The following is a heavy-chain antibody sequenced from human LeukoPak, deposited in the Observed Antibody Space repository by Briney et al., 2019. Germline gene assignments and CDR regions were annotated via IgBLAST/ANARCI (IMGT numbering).Heavy chain of an antibody. CDR1: GFTFSSYS. D-gene: IGHD1/OR15-1a*01. CDR3: ARENTEDAFDI. J-gene: IGHJ3*02. V-gene: IGHV3-21*01. CDR2: ISSSSSYI. Sequence: GGSLRLSCAASGFTFSSYSMNWVRQAPGKGLEWVSSISSSSSYIYYADSVKGRFTITRDNAKNSLYLQMKSLRAEDTAVYYCARENTEDAFDIWGQGTMVIVSS.